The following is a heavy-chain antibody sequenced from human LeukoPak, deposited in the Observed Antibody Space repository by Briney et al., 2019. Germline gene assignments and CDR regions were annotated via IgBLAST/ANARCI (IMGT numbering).Heavy chain of an antibody. CDR1: GDSISNGVKY. V-gene: IGHV4-31*03. CDR2: IYHSGRS. Sequence: SETLSLTCTVSGDSISNGVKYWSWIRQHPGRGLEWIGYIYHSGRSYYNPSLKSRITMSVDTSKNQFSLNLSSVTAADTAVYYCARDQVECTGGTYQSRVGFDLWGQGTLVTVSS. J-gene: IGHJ4*02. D-gene: IGHD2-8*02. CDR3: ARDQVECTGGTYQSRVGFDL.